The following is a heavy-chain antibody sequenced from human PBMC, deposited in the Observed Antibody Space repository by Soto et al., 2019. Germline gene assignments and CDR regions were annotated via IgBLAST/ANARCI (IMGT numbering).Heavy chain of an antibody. Sequence: EVQLLESGGGLVQPGGSLRLSCAASGFTFSSYALSWVRQAPGKGLEWVSAITGSGDTTYYADSVKGRFTVSRDNSKNTLSLEINGMSAEDTALYFCAKGIGRRRYEARDSWGRGNLVTVSS. CDR3: AKGIGRRRYEARDS. J-gene: IGHJ4*02. D-gene: IGHD5-12*01. V-gene: IGHV3-23*01. CDR1: GFTFSSYA. CDR2: ITGSGDTT.